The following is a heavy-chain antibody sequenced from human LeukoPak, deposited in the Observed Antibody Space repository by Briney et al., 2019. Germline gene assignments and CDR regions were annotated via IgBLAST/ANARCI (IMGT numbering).Heavy chain of an antibody. CDR3: ARSVYPGKFDD. D-gene: IGHD3-10*01. V-gene: IGHV3-9*03. CDR1: GFTFDDYA. CDR2: ISWNGGII. J-gene: IGHJ4*02. Sequence: HTGRSLRLSCAASGFTFDDYAMHWVRQAPGKGLEWVSGISWNGGIIGYADSVKGRFSISRDNAKKSLYLQMNSLRAEDMALYYCARSVYPGKFDDWGQGTLVTVSS.